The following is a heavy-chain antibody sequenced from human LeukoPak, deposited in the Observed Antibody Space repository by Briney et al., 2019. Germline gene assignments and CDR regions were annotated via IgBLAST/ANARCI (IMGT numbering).Heavy chain of an antibody. Sequence: SETLSLTCNVSGGSINNHHWSWIRQPAGKGLEWIGRVSSTGSTNYNPSLTSRLTMSVDTSNKQFSLRLRSVTAADTAVYYCARDIANSESYWGDYFYFYGMDVWDQGTTVTVSS. CDR2: VSSTGST. D-gene: IGHD3-10*01. V-gene: IGHV4-4*07. CDR3: ARDIANSESYWGDYFYFYGMDV. J-gene: IGHJ6*02. CDR1: GGSINNHH.